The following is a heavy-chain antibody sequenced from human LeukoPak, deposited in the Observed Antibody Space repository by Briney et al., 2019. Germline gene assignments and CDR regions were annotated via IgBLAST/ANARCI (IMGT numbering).Heavy chain of an antibody. J-gene: IGHJ4*02. CDR3: ARDKGREGDY. D-gene: IGHD1-26*01. CDR2: ISYDGSNK. Sequence: GGSLRLSCAASGFTFSSYAMHWVRQAPGKGLEWVAVISYDGSNKYCADSVKGRFTISRDNSKNTLYLQMNSLRPEDTAFYYCARDKGREGDYWGQGTLVTVPS. CDR1: GFTFSSYA. V-gene: IGHV3-30-3*01.